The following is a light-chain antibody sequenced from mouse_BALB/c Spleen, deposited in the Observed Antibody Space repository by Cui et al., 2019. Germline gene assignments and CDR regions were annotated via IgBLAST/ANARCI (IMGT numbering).Light chain of an antibody. CDR2: FAS. CDR3: QQSNSLPIFT. CDR1: QSISNN. J-gene: IGKJ4*01. Sequence: DIVLTQSPATLSVTPGDSVSPSCTASQSISNNLHWYQQKSHGVPRLLIQFASRSICGIPSRFSGSGSRTYVTLISNSVETEDFGMYSCQQSNSLPIFTFGSGTKLEIK. V-gene: IGKV5-43*01.